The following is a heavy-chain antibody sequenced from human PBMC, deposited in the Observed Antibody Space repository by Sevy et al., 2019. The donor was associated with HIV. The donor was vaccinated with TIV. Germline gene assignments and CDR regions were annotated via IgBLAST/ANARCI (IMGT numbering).Heavy chain of an antibody. CDR1: GGSISSYY. D-gene: IGHD6-19*01. CDR3: ARSLPSYSSGWYFDY. J-gene: IGHJ4*02. Sequence: SETLSLTCTVSGGSISSYYWSWIRQPPGKGLEWIGYIYYSGSTNYNPSLKSRVTISVDTSKNQFSLKLSSVTAADTAVYYCARSLPSYSSGWYFDYWGQGTLVTVSS. CDR2: IYYSGST. V-gene: IGHV4-59*01.